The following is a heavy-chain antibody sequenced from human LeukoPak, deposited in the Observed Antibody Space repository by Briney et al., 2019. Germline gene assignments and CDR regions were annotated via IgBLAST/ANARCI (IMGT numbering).Heavy chain of an antibody. D-gene: IGHD3-22*01. V-gene: IGHV3-30*18. CDR3: AKDYYDSSGYLFDY. J-gene: IGHJ4*02. Sequence: GGSLRLSCAASGFTFSSYGMHWVRQAPGKGLEWVAVISYDGSNKYYADSVKGRFTISRDNSKNTLYLQMNSLRAEDTAAYYCAKDYYDSSGYLFDYWGQGTLVTVSS. CDR2: ISYDGSNK. CDR1: GFTFSSYG.